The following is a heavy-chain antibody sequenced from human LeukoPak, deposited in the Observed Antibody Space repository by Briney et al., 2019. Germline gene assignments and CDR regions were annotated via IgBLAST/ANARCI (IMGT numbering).Heavy chain of an antibody. CDR1: GGSFSGYY. J-gene: IGHJ4*02. D-gene: IGHD3-10*01. CDR3: ASSGRFRPPVY. CDR2: INHSGST. V-gene: IGHV4-34*01. Sequence: SETLSLTCAVYGGSFSGYYWSWIRQPPEKGLEWIGEINHSGSTNYNPSLKSRVTISVDTSKNQFSLKLSSVTAADTAVYYCASSGRFRPPVYWGQGTLVTVSS.